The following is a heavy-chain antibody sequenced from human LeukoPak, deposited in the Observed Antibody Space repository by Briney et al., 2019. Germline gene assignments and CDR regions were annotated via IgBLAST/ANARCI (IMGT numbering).Heavy chain of an antibody. CDR2: IIPIFGTA. V-gene: IGHV1-69*13. CDR1: GGTFSSYA. Sequence: VASVKVSCKASGGTFSSYAISWVRQAPGQGLEWMGGIIPIFGTANYAQKFQGRVTITADESTSTAYMELSSLRSEDTAVYYCARDEEKGTLNWFDPWGQGTLVTVSS. D-gene: IGHD3-10*01. CDR3: ARDEEKGTLNWFDP. J-gene: IGHJ5*02.